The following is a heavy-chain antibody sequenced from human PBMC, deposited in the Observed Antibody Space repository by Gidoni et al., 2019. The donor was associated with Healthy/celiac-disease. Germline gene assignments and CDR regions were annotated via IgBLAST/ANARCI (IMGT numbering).Heavy chain of an antibody. CDR3: ARDREVAVAGRGMWYFDL. CDR2: IIPIFGTA. D-gene: IGHD6-19*01. Sequence: QVQLVQSGAEVKKPGSSVKVSCKASGGTFRSYAISWVRQAPGQGLEWMGGIIPIFGTANYAQKFQGRVTITADKSTSTAYMELSSLRSEDTAVYYCARDREVAVAGRGMWYFDLWGRGTLVTVSS. CDR1: GGTFRSYA. V-gene: IGHV1-69*06. J-gene: IGHJ2*01.